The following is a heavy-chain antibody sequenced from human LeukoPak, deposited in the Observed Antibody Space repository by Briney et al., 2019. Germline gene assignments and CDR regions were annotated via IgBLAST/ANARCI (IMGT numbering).Heavy chain of an antibody. CDR3: ARGGYCTNGVCSHDAFDI. V-gene: IGHV1-2*02. D-gene: IGHD2-8*01. CDR2: INPNSGGT. J-gene: IGHJ3*02. Sequence: GASVKVSCKASGYTFTGYYMHWVRQARGQGLEWMGWINPNSGGTNCAQKFQGRVTMTRDTSISTAYMELSRLRSDDTAVYYCARGGYCTNGVCSHDAFDIWGQGTMVTVSS. CDR1: GYTFTGYY.